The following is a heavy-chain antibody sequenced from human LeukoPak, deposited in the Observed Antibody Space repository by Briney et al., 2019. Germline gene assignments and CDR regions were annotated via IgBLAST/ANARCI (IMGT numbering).Heavy chain of an antibody. Sequence: SETLSLTCTVSGGSISSYYWSWVRQPAGKGLEWIGRIYTSGSTNYNPSLKSRVTISIDKSKNHFSLNLSSVTAADTAVYYCARHNTIFGVLVPLDYWGQGTLVTVSS. J-gene: IGHJ4*02. CDR3: ARHNTIFGVLVPLDY. CDR1: GGSISSYY. CDR2: IYTSGST. D-gene: IGHD3-3*01. V-gene: IGHV4-4*07.